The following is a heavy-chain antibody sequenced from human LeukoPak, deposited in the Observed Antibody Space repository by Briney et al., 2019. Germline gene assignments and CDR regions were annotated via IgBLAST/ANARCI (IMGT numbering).Heavy chain of an antibody. D-gene: IGHD2-2*01. CDR2: INTNTGNP. V-gene: IGHV7-4-1*02. Sequence: ASVKVSCKASGYTFTGYTINWVRQAPGQGLEWMGWINTNTGNPTYAQGFTGRFVFSLDTPVSTAYLQISSLKAEDTAVYYCARATYCSSTSCYGYYYYGMDVWGQGTTVTVSS. J-gene: IGHJ6*02. CDR1: GYTFTGYT. CDR3: ARATYCSSTSCYGYYYYGMDV.